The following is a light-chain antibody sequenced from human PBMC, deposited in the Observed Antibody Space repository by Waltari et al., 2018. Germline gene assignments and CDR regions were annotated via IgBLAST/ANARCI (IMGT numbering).Light chain of an antibody. Sequence: DIVMTQSPDSLAVSLGERATLNCKSSQGVLHNNQYYLAGYQQKPGQPPKPLIYWASTRESGVPDRFSGSVSGTDFTLTITNLQAEDVALYYCHQYYTTPQTFGLGTRVEL. J-gene: IGKJ1*01. CDR1: QGVLHNNQYY. CDR2: WAS. CDR3: HQYYTTPQT. V-gene: IGKV4-1*01.